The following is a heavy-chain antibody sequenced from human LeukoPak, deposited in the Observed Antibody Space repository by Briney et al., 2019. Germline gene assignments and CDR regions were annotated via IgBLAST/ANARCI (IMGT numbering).Heavy chain of an antibody. J-gene: IGHJ4*02. V-gene: IGHV4-34*01. CDR1: GGSFSGYY. Sequence: SETLSLTCAVDGGSFSGYYWSWIRQPPGKGLEWIGEINHSGSTNYNPSLKSRVTISVDTSKNQFSLKLSSVTAADTAVYYCARGLRIAAAGTNFDYWGQGTLVTVSS. D-gene: IGHD6-13*01. CDR2: INHSGST. CDR3: ARGLRIAAAGTNFDY.